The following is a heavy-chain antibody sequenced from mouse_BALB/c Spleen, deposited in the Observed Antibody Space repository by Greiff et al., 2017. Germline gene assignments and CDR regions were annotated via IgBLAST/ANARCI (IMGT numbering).Heavy chain of an antibody. CDR1: GFNIKDTY. V-gene: IGHV14-3*02. CDR3: ARSGYDGYYIYAMDY. Sequence: EEQLQQSGAELVKPGASVKLSCTASGFNIKDTYMHWVKQRPEQGLEWIGRIDPANGNTKYDPKFQGKATITADTSSNTAYLQLSSLTSEDTAVYYCARSGYDGYYIYAMDYWGQGTSVTVSS. D-gene: IGHD2-3*01. J-gene: IGHJ4*01. CDR2: IDPANGNT.